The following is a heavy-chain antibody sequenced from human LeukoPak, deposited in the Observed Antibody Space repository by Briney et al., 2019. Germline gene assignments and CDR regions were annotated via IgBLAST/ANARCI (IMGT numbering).Heavy chain of an antibody. CDR2: IYYSGST. J-gene: IGHJ5*02. CDR3: ARFTQWVAAAGTWWWFDP. CDR1: GGSISSGDSY. V-gene: IGHV4-61*08. Sequence: SQTLSLTCTVSGGSISSGDSYWSWIRQPPGEGLEWIGYIYYSGSTNYNPSLKSRVTISVDTSKNQFSLKLSSVTAADTAVYYCARFTQWVAAAGTWWWFDPWGQGTLVTVSS. D-gene: IGHD6-13*01.